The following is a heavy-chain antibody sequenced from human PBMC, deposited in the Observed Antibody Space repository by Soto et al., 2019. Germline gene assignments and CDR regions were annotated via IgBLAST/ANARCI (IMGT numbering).Heavy chain of an antibody. CDR3: AREMLYDYYGMDV. Sequence: GGSLRLSCAASAFTFSSYSMNWVRQAPGKGLEWVSYISSSSAIYYADSVKGRFTISRDNAKNSLYLQMNSLRDEDTAVYYCAREMLYDYYGMDVWGQGTTVTVSS. V-gene: IGHV3-48*02. J-gene: IGHJ6*02. D-gene: IGHD2-8*01. CDR2: ISSSSAI. CDR1: AFTFSSYS.